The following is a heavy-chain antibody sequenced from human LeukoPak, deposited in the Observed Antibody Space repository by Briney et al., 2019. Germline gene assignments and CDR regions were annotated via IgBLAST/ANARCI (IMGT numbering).Heavy chain of an antibody. CDR1: GGSISSSNW. CDR3: ARRPTGDPKFDY. V-gene: IGHV4-4*02. Sequence: ETLSLTCAVSGGSISSSNWWSWVRQPPGKGLEWIGEIYHSGSTNYNPSLKSRVTISVDKSKNQFSLKLSSVTAADTAVYYCARRPTGDPKFDYWGQGTLVTVSS. CDR2: IYHSGST. J-gene: IGHJ4*02. D-gene: IGHD7-27*01.